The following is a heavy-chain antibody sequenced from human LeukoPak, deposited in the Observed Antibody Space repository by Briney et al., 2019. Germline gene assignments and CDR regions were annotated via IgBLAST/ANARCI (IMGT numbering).Heavy chain of an antibody. CDR2: SKHSGGT. V-gene: IGHV4-34*01. J-gene: IGHJ4*02. CDR1: GGSFSGYY. CDR3: ARGQWEVRGIIITHFDY. Sequence: SETLPLTCAVYGGSFSGYYWSWIRQPPGKGLEWIGESKHSGGTNYNPSLKSRVTISVDTSKNQFSLKLTSVTAADTAVYYCARGQWEVRGIIITHFDYWGQGTLVTVSS. D-gene: IGHD3-10*01.